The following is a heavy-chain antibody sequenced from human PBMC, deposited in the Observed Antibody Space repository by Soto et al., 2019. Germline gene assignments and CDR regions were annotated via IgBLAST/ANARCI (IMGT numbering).Heavy chain of an antibody. Sequence: QVQVVESGGGLVKPGGSLRLSCAASGFTFSDYYMSWIRQAPGKGLEWVSYISSSGNTRYYEDSVRGRFTISRDNAKSSLFLQMNSLRAEDTAVYYCASGHTSGTSDYWGQGTLVTVSS. CDR3: ASGHTSGTSDY. D-gene: IGHD1-1*01. V-gene: IGHV3-11*01. CDR1: GFTFSDYY. J-gene: IGHJ4*02. CDR2: ISSSGNTR.